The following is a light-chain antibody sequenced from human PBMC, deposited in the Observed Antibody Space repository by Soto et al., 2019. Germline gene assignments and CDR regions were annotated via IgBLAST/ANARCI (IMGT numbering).Light chain of an antibody. CDR3: SSYTSSYTWV. CDR1: TNDVGGYNY. Sequence: QSALTQPASVSGSPGQSITISCSGTTNDVGGYNYVSWYQQHPGKAPKLLIYGVTARPSGVSSRFSGSKSGNAASLTISGLQAEDEGDYYCSSYTSSYTWVFGGGTKVTVL. CDR2: GVT. V-gene: IGLV2-14*03. J-gene: IGLJ3*02.